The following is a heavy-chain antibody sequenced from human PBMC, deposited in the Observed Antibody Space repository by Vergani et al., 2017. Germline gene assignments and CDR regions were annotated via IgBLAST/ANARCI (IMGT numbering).Heavy chain of an antibody. CDR2: IIPIFGTA. D-gene: IGHD2-15*01. V-gene: IGHV1-69*01. J-gene: IGHJ6*02. CDR3: AREGCVSGGSCYYYYGMDV. CDR1: GGNFSSYA. Sequence: QVQLVQSGAEVKKPGSSVKVSCKASGGNFSSYAISWVRQAPGQGLEWMGGIIPIFGTANYAQKFQGRVTVTAEESTSTAYMELSSLRSEDTAVYYCAREGCVSGGSCYYYYGMDVWGQGTTVTVSS.